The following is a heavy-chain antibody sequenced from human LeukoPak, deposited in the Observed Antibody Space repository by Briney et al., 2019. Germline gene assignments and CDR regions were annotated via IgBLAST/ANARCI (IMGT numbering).Heavy chain of an antibody. CDR1: GYSISSGYY. D-gene: IGHD3-10*02. V-gene: IGHV3-11*04. J-gene: IGHJ6*04. Sequence: LSLTCTVSGYSISSGYYWGWIRQPPGKGLEWVSHITWDGGSTYYADSVKGRFTISRDNAKNSLYLQMNSLRAEDTAVYYCAELGITMIGGVWGKGTTVTISS. CDR3: AELGITMIGGV. CDR2: ITWDGGST.